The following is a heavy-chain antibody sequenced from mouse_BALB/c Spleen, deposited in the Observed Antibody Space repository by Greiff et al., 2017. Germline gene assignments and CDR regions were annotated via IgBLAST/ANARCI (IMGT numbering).Heavy chain of an antibody. CDR2: IWAGGST. CDR3: ARDGGRGYAMDY. D-gene: IGHD3-3*01. J-gene: IGHJ4*01. V-gene: IGHV2-9*02. CDR1: GFSLTSYG. Sequence: VMLVESGPGLVAPSQSLSITCTVSGFSLTSYGVHWVRQPPGKGLEWLGVIWAGGSTNYNSALMSRLSISKDNSKSQVFLKMNSLQTDDTAMYYCARDGGRGYAMDYWGQGTSVTVSS.